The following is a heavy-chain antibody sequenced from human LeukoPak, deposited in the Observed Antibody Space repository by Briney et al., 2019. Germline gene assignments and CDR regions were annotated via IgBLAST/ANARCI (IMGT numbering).Heavy chain of an antibody. Sequence: GGSLRLSCAASGFTFSSYAMSWVRQAPGGGLEWVSAISGSGDTTYHADSVKGRFTISRDNSENRLSLQMDSLRAEDTAVYFCAKDTTAWWYHRAYMDVWGKGTTVTVSS. CDR3: AKDTTAWWYHRAYMDV. V-gene: IGHV3-23*01. CDR2: ISGSGDTT. J-gene: IGHJ6*03. CDR1: GFTFSSYA. D-gene: IGHD2-15*01.